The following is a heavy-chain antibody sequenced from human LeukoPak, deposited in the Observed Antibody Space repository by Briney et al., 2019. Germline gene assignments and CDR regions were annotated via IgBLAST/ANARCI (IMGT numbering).Heavy chain of an antibody. CDR1: GYTLTELS. D-gene: IGHD6-19*01. J-gene: IGHJ3*02. Sequence: ASVKVSCKVSGYTLTELSMHWVRQAPGQGLEWMGWISAYNGNTNYAQKLQGRVTMTTDTSTSTAYMELRSLRSDDTAVYYCARDYYFLAVAGTENAFDIWGQGTMVTVSS. CDR3: ARDYYFLAVAGTENAFDI. V-gene: IGHV1-18*01. CDR2: ISAYNGNT.